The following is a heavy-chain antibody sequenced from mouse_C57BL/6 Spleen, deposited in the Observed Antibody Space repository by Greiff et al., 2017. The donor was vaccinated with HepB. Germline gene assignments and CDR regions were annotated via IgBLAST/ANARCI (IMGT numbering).Heavy chain of an antibody. V-gene: IGHV1-42*01. D-gene: IGHD1-1*02. CDR3: ARRYYGLAY. CDR1: GYSFTGYY. CDR2: INPSTGGT. Sequence: VQLKQSGPELVKPGASVKISCKASGYSFTGYYMNWVKQSPEKSLEWIGEINPSTGGTTYNQKFKAKATLTVDKSSSTAYMQLKSLTSEDSAVYYCARRYYGLAYWGQGTLVTVSA. J-gene: IGHJ3*01.